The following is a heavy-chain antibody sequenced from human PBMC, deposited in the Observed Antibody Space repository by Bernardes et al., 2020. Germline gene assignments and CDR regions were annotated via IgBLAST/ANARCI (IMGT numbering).Heavy chain of an antibody. Sequence: GQSLRLSCAASGFTFSSYCMDWVSQPPGRELGWVSSISRRSSYIYYADSGKGRFTISRDNANNSLYLQMNSQRAEDTAVYYCARTDLQVWSPETYWYFDLWGCCTLVTVSS. CDR3: ARTDLQVWSPETYWYFDL. D-gene: IGHD5-18*01. CDR1: GFTFSSYC. V-gene: IGHV3-21*01. CDR2: ISRRSSYI. J-gene: IGHJ2*01.